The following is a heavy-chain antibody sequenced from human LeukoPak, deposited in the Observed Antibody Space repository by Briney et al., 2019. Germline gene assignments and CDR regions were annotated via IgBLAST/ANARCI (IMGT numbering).Heavy chain of an antibody. CDR2: IYPGDSDT. J-gene: IGHJ5*02. V-gene: IGHV5-51*01. D-gene: IGHD2-21*02. CDR1: GDNLASYW. Sequence: GESLKISCRVFGDNLASYWIGWVRQMPGKGLEWMGIIYPGDSDTRYSPSFQGQVTISADKSISTAYLQWSSLRAEDTAVYYCARGDDLTEVSSFNWFDPWGQGTLVTVSS. CDR3: ARGDDLTEVSSFNWFDP.